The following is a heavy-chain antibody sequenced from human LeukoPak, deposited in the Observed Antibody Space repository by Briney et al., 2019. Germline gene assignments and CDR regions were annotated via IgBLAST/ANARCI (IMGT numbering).Heavy chain of an antibody. CDR2: IRSKGNSYAT. D-gene: IGHD6-13*01. CDR3: TALGIAAAGMDY. Sequence: GGSLRLSCAASGFTFSGYAIHWVRQAPGKGLEWLARIRSKGNSYATAYGASVEGRLTISRDDSNNKAYLQMYSLITEDTAVYFCTALGIAAAGMDYCGQGTLVTVSS. CDR1: GFTFSGYA. V-gene: IGHV3-73*01. J-gene: IGHJ4*02.